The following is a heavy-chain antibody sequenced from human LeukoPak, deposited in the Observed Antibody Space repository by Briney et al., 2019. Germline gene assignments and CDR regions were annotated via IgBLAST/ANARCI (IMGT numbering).Heavy chain of an antibody. V-gene: IGHV4-31*03. CDR1: GGSISSGGYY. CDR3: ASLGVSYGSGSPEYYFDY. J-gene: IGHJ4*02. Sequence: SETLSPTCTVSGGSISSGGYYWSWIRQHPGKGLEWIGYIYYSGSTYYNPSLKSRVTISVDTSKNQFSLKLSSVTAADTAVYYCASLGVSYGSGSPEYYFDYWGQGTLVTVSS. CDR2: IYYSGST. D-gene: IGHD3-10*01.